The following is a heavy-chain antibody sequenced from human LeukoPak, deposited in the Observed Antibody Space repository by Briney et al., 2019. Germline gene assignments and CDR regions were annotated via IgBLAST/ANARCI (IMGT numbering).Heavy chain of an antibody. D-gene: IGHD3-3*01. Sequence: QSGGSLRLSCAGSGFSISNYWMSWVRQAPGKGLEWVANIKQAESERFYVDSVKDRFIISRENAENSVYLQMNSLRDEDTAVYYCARGRFNHGWGMDVWGQGTTVIVSS. CDR1: GFSISNYW. CDR3: ARGRFNHGWGMDV. V-gene: IGHV3-7*01. CDR2: IKQAESER. J-gene: IGHJ6*02.